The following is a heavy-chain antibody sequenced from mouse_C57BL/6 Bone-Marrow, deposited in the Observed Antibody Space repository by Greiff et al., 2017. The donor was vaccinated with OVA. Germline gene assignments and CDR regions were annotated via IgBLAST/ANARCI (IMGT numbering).Heavy chain of an antibody. CDR3: ARSLYCYGSSSFPY. Sequence: QVQLQQSGAELVRPGASVKLSCKASGYTFTSYGISWVKQRTGQGLEWIGEIYPRSGNTYYNEKFKGKATLTADKSSSTAYMELRTLTSEDSAVYFCARSLYCYGSSSFPYWGQGTLVTVSA. V-gene: IGHV1-81*01. D-gene: IGHD1-1*01. CDR2: IYPRSGNT. CDR1: GYTFTSYG. J-gene: IGHJ3*01.